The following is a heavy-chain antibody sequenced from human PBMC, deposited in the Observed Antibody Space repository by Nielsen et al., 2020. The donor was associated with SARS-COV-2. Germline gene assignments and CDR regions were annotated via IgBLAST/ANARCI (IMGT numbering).Heavy chain of an antibody. CDR1: GGSISSGGYY. CDR2: IYYSGST. V-gene: IGHV4-30-4*01. J-gene: IGHJ6*02. Sequence: SETLSLTCTVSGGSISSGGYYWSWIRQPPGKGLEWIGYIYYSGSTYYNPSLKSRVTISVDTSKNQFSLKLSSVTAADTALYYCARERVGGITIVGVVTRYGMDVWGQGTTVTVSS. D-gene: IGHD3-3*01. CDR3: ARERVGGITIVGVVTRYGMDV.